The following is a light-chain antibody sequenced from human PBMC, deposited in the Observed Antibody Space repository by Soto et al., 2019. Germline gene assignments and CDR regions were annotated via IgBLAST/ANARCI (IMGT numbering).Light chain of an antibody. CDR3: MQSTQPPWT. J-gene: IGKJ1*01. CDR2: KTS. V-gene: IGKV2-24*01. Sequence: DIVMTQTPLSSPVTLGQPASITCRSSQSLEHSDGNTYLSWLQQRPGQPPRLLIYKTSDRFSGVPDRFSGSGAGTDFTLKISRVEAEDVGVYYCMQSTQPPWTFGQGTKVEI. CDR1: QSLEHSDGNTY.